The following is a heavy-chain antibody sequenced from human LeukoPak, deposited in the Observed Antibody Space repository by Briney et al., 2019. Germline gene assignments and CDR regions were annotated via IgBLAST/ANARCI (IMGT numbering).Heavy chain of an antibody. CDR3: ASTSQLGWFDP. CDR1: GFTFSSYS. J-gene: IGHJ5*02. D-gene: IGHD6-13*01. Sequence: GSLRLSCAASGFTFSSYSMNWIRQPPGKGLEWIGYIYYSGSTNYNPSLKSRVTISVDTSKNQFSLKLSSVTAADTAVYYCASTSQLGWFDPWGQGTLVTVSS. V-gene: IGHV4-59*08. CDR2: IYYSGST.